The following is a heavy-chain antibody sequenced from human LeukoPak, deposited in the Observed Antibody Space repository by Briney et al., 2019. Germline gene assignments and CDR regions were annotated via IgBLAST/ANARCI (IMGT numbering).Heavy chain of an antibody. V-gene: IGHV1-2*02. D-gene: IGHD3-16*01. CDR1: GYTFIDDY. CDR2: INPDSGFT. J-gene: IGHJ4*02. Sequence: ASVKVSCKASGYTFIDDYMHWVRQAPGQGLEWMGWINPDSGFTNYAQKFQGRVIMTRDTSISTAYMEVRRLRYDDTAMYYCVPTSGAYTSAWHFWGQGTLVTVSS. CDR3: VPTSGAYTSAWHF.